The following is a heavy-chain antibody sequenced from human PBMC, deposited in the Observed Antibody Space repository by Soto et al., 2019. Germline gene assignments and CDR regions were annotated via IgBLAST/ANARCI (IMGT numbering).Heavy chain of an antibody. J-gene: IGHJ4*02. D-gene: IGHD5-12*01. CDR1: SGSISSYY. Sequence: SETLSLTCTVSSGSISSYYWSWIRQPPGKGLECIGYIYYNGSTNYSPSLKSRVTISVDTSKNQFSLKLTSVTAADTAVYYCARHVAEMAPLGYWGQGTLVTVSS. CDR3: ARHVAEMAPLGY. V-gene: IGHV4-59*08. CDR2: IYYNGST.